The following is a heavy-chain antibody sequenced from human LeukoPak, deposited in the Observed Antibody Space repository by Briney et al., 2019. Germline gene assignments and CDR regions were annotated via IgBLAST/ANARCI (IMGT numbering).Heavy chain of an antibody. J-gene: IGHJ6*02. Sequence: PGGSLRLSCAASGFTFSDYYMSWIRQAPGKGLEWVSAISGSGGSTYYADSVKGRFTISRDNSKNTLYLQMNSLRAEDTAVYYCAMGQDDSSGYYTYYYGMDVWGQGTTVTVSS. D-gene: IGHD3-22*01. CDR1: GFTFSDYY. CDR3: AMGQDDSSGYYTYYYGMDV. V-gene: IGHV3-23*01. CDR2: ISGSGGST.